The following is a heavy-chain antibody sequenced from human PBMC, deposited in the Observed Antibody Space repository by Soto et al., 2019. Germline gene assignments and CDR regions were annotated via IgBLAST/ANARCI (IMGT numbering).Heavy chain of an antibody. CDR2: IYYSGST. CDR1: GGSISSYY. V-gene: IGHV4-59*08. CDR3: ARLESMAQFGVVTTNMDV. J-gene: IGHJ6*04. D-gene: IGHD3-3*01. Sequence: SETLSLTCTVSGGSISSYYWSWIRQPPGKGLEWIGYIYYSGSTNYNPSLKSRVTISVDTSKNQFSLKLSSVTAADTAVYYCARLESMAQFGVVTTNMDVWGKGTTVNVSS.